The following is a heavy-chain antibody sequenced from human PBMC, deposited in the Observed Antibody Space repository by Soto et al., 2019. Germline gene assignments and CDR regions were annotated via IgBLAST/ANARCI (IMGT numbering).Heavy chain of an antibody. CDR1: GGSISSGGYY. V-gene: IGHV4-31*03. CDR3: ARAKPPYGGYALDY. D-gene: IGHD4-17*01. CDR2: IYYSGST. J-gene: IGHJ4*02. Sequence: QVQLQESGPGLVKPSQTLSLTYTVSGGSISSGGYYWSWIRQHPGKGLEWIGYIYYSGSTYYNPSLKSRVTISVDTSKNQFSLKLSSVTAADTAVYYCARAKPPYGGYALDYWGQGTLVTVSS.